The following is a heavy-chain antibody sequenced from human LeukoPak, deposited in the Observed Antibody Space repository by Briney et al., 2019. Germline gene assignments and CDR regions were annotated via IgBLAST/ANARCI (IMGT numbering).Heavy chain of an antibody. CDR3: AKGGYSGSYNAFEI. D-gene: IGHD1-26*01. CDR2: ISGSGGST. V-gene: IGHV3-23*01. CDR1: GFTFDDYG. Sequence: GGSLRLSCAATGFTFDDYGMSWVRQAPGKGLEWVSAISGSGGSTYYADSVKGRFTISRDNSKNTLYLQMNSLRAEDTAVYYCAKGGYSGSYNAFEIWGQGTMVTVSS. J-gene: IGHJ3*02.